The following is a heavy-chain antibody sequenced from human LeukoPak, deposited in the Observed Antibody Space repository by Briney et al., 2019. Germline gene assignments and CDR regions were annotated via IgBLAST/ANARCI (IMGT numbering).Heavy chain of an antibody. CDR2: ISGSGGST. Sequence: PGGSLRLSCAASGFTLSSYAMSWVRQAPGKGLEWVSAISGSGGSTYYADSVEGRFTISRDNSKNTLYLQINSLRAEATAVYYCAKGPRVVPAATDYWGQGTLVTVSS. CDR3: AKGPRVVPAATDY. J-gene: IGHJ4*02. CDR1: GFTLSSYA. V-gene: IGHV3-23*01. D-gene: IGHD2-2*01.